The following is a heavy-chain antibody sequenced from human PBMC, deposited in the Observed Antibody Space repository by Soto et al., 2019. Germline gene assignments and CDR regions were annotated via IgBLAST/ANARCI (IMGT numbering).Heavy chain of an antibody. CDR2: ISSRSDI. CDR3: AREYTAWPLAYGLDV. CDR1: GFTFSTYS. J-gene: IGHJ6*02. D-gene: IGHD2-2*02. V-gene: IGHV3-21*01. Sequence: PGGSLRLSCVGSGFTFSTYSINWVRQAPGKGLEWVSSISSRSDIYYADSVKGRFTISRDNAKDSVSLQMNSLRAEDTAVYYCAREYTAWPLAYGLDVWGQGTTVTVSS.